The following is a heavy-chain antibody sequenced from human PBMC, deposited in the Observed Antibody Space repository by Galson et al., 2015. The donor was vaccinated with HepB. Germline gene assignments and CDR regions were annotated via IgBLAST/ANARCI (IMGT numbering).Heavy chain of an antibody. CDR3: ARDQVSTGDFDY. J-gene: IGHJ4*02. V-gene: IGHV1-46*01. D-gene: IGHD7-27*01. CDR2: INPSGGST. Sequence: SVKVSCKASGYTFTSYYMHWVRQAPGQGLEWMGIINPSGGSTGYAQKFQGRVTMTRDTSTSTVYMELSSLRSEDTAVYYCARDQVSTGDFDYWGQGTLVTVSS. CDR1: GYTFTSYY.